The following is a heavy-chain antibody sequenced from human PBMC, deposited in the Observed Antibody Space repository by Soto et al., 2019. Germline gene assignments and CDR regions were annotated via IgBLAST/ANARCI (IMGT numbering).Heavy chain of an antibody. Sequence: QVQMVESGGGVVQPGRSLRLSCAASGFTFSSYAMHWVRQAPGKGLEEVAVISYDGSNKYYADSVKGRFTISRDKSKNTLYLQMNSRRAEDTAVYYWARVQLPVVVITTPFDYWVQGTLVTVSS. D-gene: IGHD3-22*01. J-gene: IGHJ4*02. V-gene: IGHV3-30-3*01. CDR3: ARVQLPVVVITTPFDY. CDR1: GFTFSSYA. CDR2: ISYDGSNK.